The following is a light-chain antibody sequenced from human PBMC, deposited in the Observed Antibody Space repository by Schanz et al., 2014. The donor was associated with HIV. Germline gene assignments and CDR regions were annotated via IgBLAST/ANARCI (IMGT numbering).Light chain of an antibody. J-gene: IGLJ1*01. CDR1: SSDVGGYNY. V-gene: IGLV2-14*01. Sequence: QSALTQPPSASGSPGQSVTISCTGTSSDVGGYNYVSWYQQHPGKAPKLMIYDVSNRPSGVSSRFSGSKSGNTASLTISGLQAEDEADYYCSSYATTSAGVFGAGTKLTV. CDR3: SSYATTSAGV. CDR2: DVS.